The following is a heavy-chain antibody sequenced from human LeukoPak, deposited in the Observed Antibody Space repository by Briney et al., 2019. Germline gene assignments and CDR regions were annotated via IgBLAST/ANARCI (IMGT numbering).Heavy chain of an antibody. CDR1: GYTFTCYY. J-gene: IGHJ3*02. CDR2: INPNSGGT. CDR3: ARGGFRYYDSSGYYADAFDI. D-gene: IGHD3-22*01. V-gene: IGHV1-2*02. Sequence: ASVKVSCKASGYTFTCYYMHWVRQAPGQGLEWMGWINPNSGGTNYTQKFQGRVTMTRDTSISTAYMEMRRLRSDDTAVYYCARGGFRYYDSSGYYADAFDIWGQGTMVTVSS.